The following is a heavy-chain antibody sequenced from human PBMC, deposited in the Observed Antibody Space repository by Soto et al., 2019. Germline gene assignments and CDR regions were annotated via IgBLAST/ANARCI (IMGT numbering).Heavy chain of an antibody. Sequence: PGGPRRLACAASGFTCSRYGMHWVRQAPGKGLEWVAAISYDGSNKNYADSVKGRFTISRDNSKNTLYLQMNSLRAEDTAVYYCARENSGPGPNDYLGQGTLVTVSS. CDR1: GFTCSRYG. V-gene: IGHV3-30*03. D-gene: IGHD7-27*01. CDR3: ARENSGPGPNDY. CDR2: ISYDGSNK. J-gene: IGHJ4*02.